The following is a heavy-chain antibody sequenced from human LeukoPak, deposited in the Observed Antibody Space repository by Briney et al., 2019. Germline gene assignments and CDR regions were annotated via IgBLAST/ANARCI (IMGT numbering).Heavy chain of an antibody. Sequence: GGSLRLSCAASGFTVSSNYMSWVRQAPGKGLEWVSLIYSGGRTYYADSMKGRFTISRDNSKNTLYLQMNSLRAEDTAVYYCARVHAGYSSGWYDYWGQGTLVTVSS. D-gene: IGHD6-19*01. CDR2: IYSGGRT. CDR1: GFTVSSNY. J-gene: IGHJ4*02. CDR3: ARVHAGYSSGWYDY. V-gene: IGHV3-53*01.